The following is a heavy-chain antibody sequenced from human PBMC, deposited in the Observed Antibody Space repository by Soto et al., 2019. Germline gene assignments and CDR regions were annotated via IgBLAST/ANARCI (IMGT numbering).Heavy chain of an antibody. J-gene: IGHJ6*02. CDR2: INAGNGNT. CDR1: GYTFTSYA. D-gene: IGHD6-13*01. Sequence: GASVKVSCKASGYTFTSYAMHWVRQAPGQRLEWMGWINAGNGNTKYSQKFQGRVTITRDTSASTAYMELSSLRSEDTAVYYCARDRIAAAGTRPNYYYYGMDVWGQGTTVTVSS. V-gene: IGHV1-3*01. CDR3: ARDRIAAAGTRPNYYYYGMDV.